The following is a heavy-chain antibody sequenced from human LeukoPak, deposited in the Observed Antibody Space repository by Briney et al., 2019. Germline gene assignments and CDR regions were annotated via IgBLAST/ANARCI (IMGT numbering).Heavy chain of an antibody. CDR3: ARDPPICSGGSCYSDAFDI. Sequence: ASVKVSRKASGYTFTSYYMHWVRQAPGQGLEWMGIINPSGGSTSYAQKFQGRVTMTRDTSTSTVYMELSSLRAENTAVYYCARDPPICSGGSCYSDAFDIWGQGTMVTVSS. V-gene: IGHV1-46*01. J-gene: IGHJ3*02. D-gene: IGHD2-15*01. CDR1: GYTFTSYY. CDR2: INPSGGST.